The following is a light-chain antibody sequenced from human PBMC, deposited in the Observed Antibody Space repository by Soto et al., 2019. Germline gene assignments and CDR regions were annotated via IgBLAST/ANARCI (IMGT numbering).Light chain of an antibody. CDR2: NVS. CDR3: QQRSNWPRLT. CDR1: QSVSSY. Sequence: EIVLTQSPATLSLSPGERATLSCRASQSVSSYLAWYQQKPGQAPRLLIYNVSNRATGFPARFSGSGSGTDFTLTISSLDPEDFAVYYCQQRSNWPRLTFGEGTKVEIK. V-gene: IGKV3-11*01. J-gene: IGKJ4*01.